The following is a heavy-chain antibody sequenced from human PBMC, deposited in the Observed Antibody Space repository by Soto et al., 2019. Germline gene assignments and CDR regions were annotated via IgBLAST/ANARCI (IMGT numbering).Heavy chain of an antibody. CDR2: ISAYNGNT. J-gene: IGHJ6*02. CDR3: VRDFGTAVGYNYYGMDV. D-gene: IGHD4-17*01. Sequence: QVQLVQSGAEVKKPGASVKVSCKASGYTFTTYGISWVRLAPGQGLEWMGWISAYNGNTEYAQNLQGRVTLTTDTSPSTAYMELGSLRSDDTALYYCVRDFGTAVGYNYYGMDVWGQGTTVTVSS. CDR1: GYTFTTYG. V-gene: IGHV1-18*01.